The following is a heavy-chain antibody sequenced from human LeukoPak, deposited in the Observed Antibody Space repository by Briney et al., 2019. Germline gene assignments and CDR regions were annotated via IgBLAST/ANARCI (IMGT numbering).Heavy chain of an antibody. J-gene: IGHJ4*02. D-gene: IGHD3-9*01. V-gene: IGHV4-4*02. CDR1: GGPISSNNW. CDR2: TYHSGST. Sequence: PSETLSLTCAVSGGPISSNNWWSWVRQPPGKGLEWIGYTYHSGSTYYNPSLKSRVTISVDTSKNQFSLKLSSVTAAETAVYYCARHRAGYHVDWWGQGTLVTVSS. CDR3: ARHRAGYHVDW.